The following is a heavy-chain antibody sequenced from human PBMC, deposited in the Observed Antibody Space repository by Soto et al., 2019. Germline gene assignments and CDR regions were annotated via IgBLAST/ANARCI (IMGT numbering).Heavy chain of an antibody. J-gene: IGHJ6*02. CDR2: IYYSGTT. V-gene: IGHV4-39*01. CDR1: SASISSSSYT. Sequence: QLQLQESGPGLVKPSETLSLTCTVSSASISSSSYTWGWIRQPPGQGLEWIGSIYYSGTTYYNPSLNSRVTVSVDTSKNQFSLKVTSVTAADTAVYYCARLHGYCISSSYHGHYAMDVWGQGTTVTVSS. D-gene: IGHD2-2*01. CDR3: ARLHGYCISSSYHGHYAMDV.